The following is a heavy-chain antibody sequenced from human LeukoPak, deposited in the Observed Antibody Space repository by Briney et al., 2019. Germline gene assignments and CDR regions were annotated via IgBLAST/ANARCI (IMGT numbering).Heavy chain of an antibody. D-gene: IGHD3-3*01. CDR1: GGSFSGYY. V-gene: IGHV4-34*01. CDR2: INHSGST. J-gene: IGHJ6*02. CDR3: ARGRPYYDPPYYYGMDV. Sequence: SETLSLTCAVYGGSFSGYYWSWIRQPPGKGLEWIGEINHSGSTNYNPSLKSRVTISVDTSKNQLSLKLSSVTAADTAVYYCARGRPYYDPPYYYGMDVWGHGTTVTVSS.